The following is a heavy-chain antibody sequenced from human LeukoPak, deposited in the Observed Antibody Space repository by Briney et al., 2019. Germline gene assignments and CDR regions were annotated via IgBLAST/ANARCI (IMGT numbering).Heavy chain of an antibody. CDR3: AGRNAYNSAY. V-gene: IGHV3-11*01. J-gene: IGHJ4*02. Sequence: PGGSLRLPCAASGFTFSDYYMSWIRQAPGKGLEWVSYITSSGSTIYYADSVKGRFTISRDNAKNSLYLQMNSLRAEDTAVYYCAGRNAYNSAYWGQGTLVTVSS. CDR1: GFTFSDYY. D-gene: IGHD5-24*01. CDR2: ITSSGSTI.